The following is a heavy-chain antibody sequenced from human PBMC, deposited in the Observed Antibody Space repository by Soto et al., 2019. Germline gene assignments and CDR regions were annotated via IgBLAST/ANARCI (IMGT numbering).Heavy chain of an antibody. CDR2: SRNRVKSFTT. Sequence: EVQLVESGGGLVQPGGSLRLSCAASGFTLSDHYLDWVRQAPGKGLEWVGRSRNRVKSFTTAYAATVRGRFTFSRDDSTNSLYLQMNSLTPDDTAVYYCARASTPDSTGYDYWGQGTLVTVSS. V-gene: IGHV3-72*01. CDR3: ARASTPDSTGYDY. CDR1: GFTLSDHY. J-gene: IGHJ4*02. D-gene: IGHD3-3*01.